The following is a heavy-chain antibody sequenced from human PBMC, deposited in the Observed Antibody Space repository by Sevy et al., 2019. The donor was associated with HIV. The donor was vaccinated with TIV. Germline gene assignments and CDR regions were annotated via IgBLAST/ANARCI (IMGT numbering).Heavy chain of an antibody. CDR1: GYTFTGYY. Sequence: ASVKVSCKASGYTFTGYYIHWMRQAPGQGLEWMGWINPDSGGPIYAPKFQGRVTLTRDTSISTAYMDLSRLKSDDTAVYYCVRDDRDGYFEYWGPGTLVTVSS. CDR2: INPDSGGP. V-gene: IGHV1-2*02. CDR3: VRDDRDGYFEY. J-gene: IGHJ4*02.